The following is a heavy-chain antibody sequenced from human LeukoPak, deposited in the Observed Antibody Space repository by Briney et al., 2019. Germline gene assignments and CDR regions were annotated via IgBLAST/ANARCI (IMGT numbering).Heavy chain of an antibody. CDR1: RFTFSSYV. J-gene: IGHJ4*02. CDR3: ARDTGTSYLSSFDY. V-gene: IGHV3-30*04. Sequence: GRSLRLSCAASRFTFSSYVMHWVRQAPAKGLEWVAIISYDGSNEYYADSVKGRFTISRDNSKNTLYLQMNSLRAADTAVYYCARDTGTSYLSSFDYWGQGTLVTVSS. D-gene: IGHD6-6*01. CDR2: ISYDGSNE.